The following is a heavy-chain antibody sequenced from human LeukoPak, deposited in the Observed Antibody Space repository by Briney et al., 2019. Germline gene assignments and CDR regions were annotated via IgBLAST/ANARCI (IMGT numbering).Heavy chain of an antibody. J-gene: IGHJ4*02. CDR3: ARGLRYSSGWFLLDY. CDR1: GFTFSSYE. V-gene: IGHV3-48*03. D-gene: IGHD6-19*01. CDR2: ISSSGSTI. Sequence: PGGSLRLSCAASGFTFSSYEMNWVRQAPGKGLEWVSYISSSGSTIYYADSVKGRFTISRDNAKNSLYLQMNSLRAEDTAVYYCARGLRYSSGWFLLDYWGQGTLVTVSS.